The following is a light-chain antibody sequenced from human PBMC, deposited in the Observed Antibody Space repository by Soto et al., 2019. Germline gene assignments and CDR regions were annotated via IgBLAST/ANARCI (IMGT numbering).Light chain of an antibody. CDR2: DVS. CDR3: SLYTSSITLV. J-gene: IGLJ2*01. CDR1: SSDVGGYNY. V-gene: IGLV2-14*03. Sequence: QSVLTQPASVSGSPGQSITISCTGTSSDVGGYNYVSWYQQHPGKAPKLMIYDVSNRPSGVSNRFSGSKSGNTASLYISGLQAEGEADYYCSLYTSSITLVFGGGTKLTVL.